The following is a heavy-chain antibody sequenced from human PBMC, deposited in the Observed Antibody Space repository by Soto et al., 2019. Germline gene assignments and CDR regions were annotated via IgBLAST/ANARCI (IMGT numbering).Heavy chain of an antibody. D-gene: IGHD4-17*01. CDR3: ARHRGHYGYEDYYGMDV. V-gene: IGHV4-39*01. CDR1: GGSISGSSYY. CDR2: IYYSGNK. J-gene: IGHJ6*02. Sequence: PSDTLSLTCTVAGGSISGSSYYWDWIRHSPGKGLEWIGSIYYSGNKYYSPSLKSRVTMSVDTSKNQFSLKLSFVTAADTAVYYFARHRGHYGYEDYYGMDVWGQGTTVT.